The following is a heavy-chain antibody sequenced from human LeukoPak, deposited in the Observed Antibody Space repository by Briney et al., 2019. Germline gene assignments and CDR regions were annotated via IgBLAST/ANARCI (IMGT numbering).Heavy chain of an antibody. D-gene: IGHD5-18*01. CDR3: AVEGSGYSYGYIDY. CDR1: GGSISSSSYY. Sequence: SETLSLTCTVSGGSISSSSYYWGWIRQPPGKGLEWIGSIYYSGSTCYNPSLKSRVTISVDTSKNQFSLKLSSVTAADTAVYYCAVEGSGYSYGYIDYWGQGTLVTVSS. V-gene: IGHV4-39*01. J-gene: IGHJ4*02. CDR2: IYYSGST.